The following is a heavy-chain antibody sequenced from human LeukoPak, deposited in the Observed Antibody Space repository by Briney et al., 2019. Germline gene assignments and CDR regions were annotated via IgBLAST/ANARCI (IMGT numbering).Heavy chain of an antibody. CDR2: IIPIFGTA. Sequence: ASVKVSCKASGGTFSSYAISWVRQAPGQGLEWMGGIIPIFGTANYAQKFQGRVTITADESTSIAYMELSSLRSEDTAVYYCARGSGSGYYTLHYYYYGMDVWGQGTTVTVSS. D-gene: IGHD3-3*01. V-gene: IGHV1-69*13. CDR1: GGTFSSYA. J-gene: IGHJ6*02. CDR3: ARGSGSGYYTLHYYYYGMDV.